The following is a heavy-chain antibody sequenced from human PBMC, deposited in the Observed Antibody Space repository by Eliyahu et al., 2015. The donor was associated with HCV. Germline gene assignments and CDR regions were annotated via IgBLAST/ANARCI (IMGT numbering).Heavy chain of an antibody. CDR2: ISGSGVNT. Sequence: EVQLLESGGGLVQPGGSLRVSCAASGFTLSXYAMSWVRQAPGKGLEWVSAISGSGVNTFYADSVKGRFTISRDNSKNALYLQMNSLRAEDTATYYCARYGIVGANVDYYYYMDVWGKGTTVTVSS. CDR1: GFTLSXYA. CDR3: ARYGIVGANVDYYYYMDV. J-gene: IGHJ6*03. D-gene: IGHD1-26*01. V-gene: IGHV3-23*01.